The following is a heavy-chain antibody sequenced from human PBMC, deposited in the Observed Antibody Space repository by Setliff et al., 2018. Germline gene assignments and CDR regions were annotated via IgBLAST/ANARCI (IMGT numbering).Heavy chain of an antibody. CDR2: IKGDDSER. CDR1: GFTFRIYW. CDR3: ARGKDYSDGSGYPIFQH. V-gene: IGHV3-7*01. D-gene: IGHD3-22*01. J-gene: IGHJ1*01. Sequence: QPGGSLRLSCSASGFTFRIYWMSWVRQVPGKGLEWVANIKGDDSERYYVDSVEGRFSISRDDALNSLFLEMNSLRVDDTAIYYCARGKDYSDGSGYPIFQHWGQGTPVTVSS.